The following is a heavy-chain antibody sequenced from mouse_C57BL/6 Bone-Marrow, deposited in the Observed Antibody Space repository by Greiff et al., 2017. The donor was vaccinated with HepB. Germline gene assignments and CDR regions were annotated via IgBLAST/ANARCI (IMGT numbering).Heavy chain of an antibody. CDR3: ARWTLRAY. J-gene: IGHJ3*01. CDR1: GYTFTDYY. D-gene: IGHD1-1*01. CDR2: INPNNGGT. Sequence: VQLQQSGPELVKPGASVKISCKASGYTFTDYYMNWVKQSHGKSLEWIGDINPNNGGTSYNQKFKGKATLTVDKSSSTAYMELRSLTSEDSAVYYCARWTLRAYWGQGTLVTVSA. V-gene: IGHV1-26*01.